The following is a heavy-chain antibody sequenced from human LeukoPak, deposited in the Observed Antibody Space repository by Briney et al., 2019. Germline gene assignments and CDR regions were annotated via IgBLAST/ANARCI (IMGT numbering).Heavy chain of an antibody. V-gene: IGHV3-21*01. CDR2: ISSSSSYI. CDR1: EFTYSSYS. J-gene: IGHJ6*02. D-gene: IGHD6-13*01. CDR3: ALLAAPLIAAAGTDYYYGMDV. Sequence: PGGSLRLSCAASEFTYSSYSMNWVRQAPGKGLEWVSSISSSSSYIYYADSVKGRFTIPRDNAKNSLYLQMNSLRAEDTAVYYCALLAAPLIAAAGTDYYYGMDVWGQRTTVTVSS.